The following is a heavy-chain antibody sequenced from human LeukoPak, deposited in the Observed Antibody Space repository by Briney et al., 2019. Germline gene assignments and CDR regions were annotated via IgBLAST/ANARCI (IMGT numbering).Heavy chain of an antibody. Sequence: GGSLRLSCAASGFTFSSYAMSWVRQAPGKGLEWVSAISGSGGSTYYADSVKGRFTISRDNSKNTLYLQMNSLRAEDTAVYYCARAVIDYWYFDLWGRGTLVTVSS. CDR2: ISGSGGST. J-gene: IGHJ2*01. D-gene: IGHD2-21*01. CDR1: GFTFSSYA. CDR3: ARAVIDYWYFDL. V-gene: IGHV3-23*01.